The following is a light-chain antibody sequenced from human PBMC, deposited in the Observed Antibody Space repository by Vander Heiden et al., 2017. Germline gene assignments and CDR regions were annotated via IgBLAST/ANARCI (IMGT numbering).Light chain of an antibody. CDR1: SSDIGSYDY. CDR3: SSYAGSYIYV. CDR2: EVS. Sequence: QSALTQPPSASGSPGQSVTISCTGTSSDIGSYDYVAWYQPHPGEAPRLMIFEVSKRPSGVPDRFSGSKSGNTASLTVSGLQVEDEADYYCSSYAGSYIYVFGTGTRVTVL. V-gene: IGLV2-8*01. J-gene: IGLJ1*01.